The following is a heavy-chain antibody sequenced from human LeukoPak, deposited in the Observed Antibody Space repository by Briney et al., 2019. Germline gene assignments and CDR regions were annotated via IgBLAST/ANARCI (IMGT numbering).Heavy chain of an antibody. V-gene: IGHV3-74*01. CDR1: GFTFSSYW. D-gene: IGHD1-1*01. CDR3: ARDWTFDY. J-gene: IGHJ4*02. CDR2: ITNDGSST. Sequence: GGSLRLSCAASGFTFSSYWMHWVRQAPGKGLVWVSRITNDGSSTTYADSVKGRFTISRDNAKNTLYLQMNSLRAEDTAVYYCARDWTFDYWGQGTLVTVSS.